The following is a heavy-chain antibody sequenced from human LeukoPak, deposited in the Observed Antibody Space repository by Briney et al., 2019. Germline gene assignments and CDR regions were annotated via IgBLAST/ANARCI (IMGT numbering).Heavy chain of an antibody. J-gene: IGHJ5*02. CDR3: AREGAWFDP. D-gene: IGHD1-26*01. V-gene: IGHV4-59*01. Sequence: SETLSLTCTVSGGCISSYYWSWIRQPPGKGLEWIGYIYYSGSTNYNPSLKSRVTISVDTSKNQFSLKLSSVTAADTAVYYCAREGAWFDPWGQGTLVTVSS. CDR2: IYYSGST. CDR1: GGCISSYY.